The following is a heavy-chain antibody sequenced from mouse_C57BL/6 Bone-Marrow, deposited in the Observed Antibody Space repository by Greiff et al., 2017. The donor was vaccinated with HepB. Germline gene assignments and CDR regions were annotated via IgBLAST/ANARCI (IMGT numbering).Heavy chain of an antibody. J-gene: IGHJ3*01. D-gene: IGHD1-1*01. CDR2: ISSGSSTI. V-gene: IGHV5-17*01. CDR3: ASYGSSYPFAY. CDR1: GFTFSDYG. Sequence: EVQGVESGGGLVKPGGSLKLSCAASGFTFSDYGMHWVRQAPEKGLEWVAYISSGSSTIYYADTVKGRFTISRDNAKNTLFLQMTSLRSEDTAMYYCASYGSSYPFAYWGQGTLVTVSA.